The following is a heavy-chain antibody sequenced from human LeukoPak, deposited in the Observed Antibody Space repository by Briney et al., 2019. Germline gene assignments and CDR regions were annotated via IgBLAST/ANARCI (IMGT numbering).Heavy chain of an antibody. D-gene: IGHD5-24*01. V-gene: IGHV3-23*01. J-gene: IGHJ4*02. CDR1: GFTFSSYA. CDR2: ISGSGGST. Sequence: GSLRLSCAASGFTFSSYAMSWVRQAPGKGLEWVSAISGSGGSTYYADSVKGRFTISRDNSKNTLYLQMNSLRAEDTAVYYCAKDPGRRDGYNLQGDYWGQGTLVTVSS. CDR3: AKDPGRRDGYNLQGDY.